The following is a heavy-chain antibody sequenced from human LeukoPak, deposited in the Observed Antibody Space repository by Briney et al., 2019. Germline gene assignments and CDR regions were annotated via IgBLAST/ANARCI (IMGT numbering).Heavy chain of an antibody. CDR3: AKEGPPGGYDFWSGYYSRDYYYYYYYMDV. D-gene: IGHD3-3*01. V-gene: IGHV3-23*01. J-gene: IGHJ6*03. CDR1: GFTFSFYA. CDR2: ISGSGGNT. Sequence: GGSLRLSCAASGFTFSFYAMSWVRQAPGKGLEWVSAISGSGGNTYYADSVKGRFTISRDNSKNTLYLQMNSLRAEDTAVYYCAKEGPPGGYDFWSGYYSRDYYYYYYYMDVWGKGTTVTVSS.